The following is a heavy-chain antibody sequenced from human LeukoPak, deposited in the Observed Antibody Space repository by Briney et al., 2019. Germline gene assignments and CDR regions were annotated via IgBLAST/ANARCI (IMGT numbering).Heavy chain of an antibody. J-gene: IGHJ3*02. CDR1: GGSFSGYY. CDR3: AGAGAAGDAFDI. Sequence: SETLSLTCAVYGGSFSGYYWSWIRQPPGKGLEWIGEINHSGSTNYNPSLKSRVTISVDTSKNQFSLKLSSVTAADTAVYYCAGAGAAGDAFDIWGQGTMVTVSS. V-gene: IGHV4-34*01. CDR2: INHSGST. D-gene: IGHD6-13*01.